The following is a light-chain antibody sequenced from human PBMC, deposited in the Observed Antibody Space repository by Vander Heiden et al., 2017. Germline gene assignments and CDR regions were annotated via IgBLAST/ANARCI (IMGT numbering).Light chain of an antibody. CDR1: SSDIGGHNY. CDR3: SSYASTRTWV. Sequence: HSALTQPASVSGSPRQSFTISCSGTSSDIGGHNYVSWYQQHPDKAPKLMIYDVSNRPSGVSNRFSGSKSGNTASLTISGLQSEDEASYYCSSYASTRTWVFGGGTKLTVL. CDR2: DVS. V-gene: IGLV2-14*03. J-gene: IGLJ3*02.